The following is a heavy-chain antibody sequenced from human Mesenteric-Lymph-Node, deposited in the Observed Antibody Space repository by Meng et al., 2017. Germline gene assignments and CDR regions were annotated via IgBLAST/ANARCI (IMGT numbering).Heavy chain of an antibody. CDR3: ARHDNMVRGVSFDY. J-gene: IGHJ4*02. Sequence: GESLKISCKGSGYSFTNYWIGWVRQMPGKGLEWLGIIYPDDSNTRYSPSFQGQVTISADKSINTAYLQWSSLKASDTAMYYCARHDNMVRGVSFDYWGQGTLVTVSS. CDR1: GYSFTNYW. CDR2: IYPDDSNT. D-gene: IGHD3-10*01. V-gene: IGHV5-51*01.